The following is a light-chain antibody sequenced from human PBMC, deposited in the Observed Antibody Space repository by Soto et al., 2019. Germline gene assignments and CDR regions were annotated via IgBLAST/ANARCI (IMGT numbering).Light chain of an antibody. J-gene: IGKJ2*01. V-gene: IGKV4-1*01. CDR1: QSVLYSSKNKNC. CDR2: WAS. CDR3: QQYYSTMYT. Sequence: DIVMTQSPDSLAVSLGERATINCKSSQSVLYSSKNKNCLAWYQQKPGQPPKLLIYWASTRESGVPDRFSGSGSGTDFTLTISSLQAEDVAVYYCQQYYSTMYTFGQGTKLEIK.